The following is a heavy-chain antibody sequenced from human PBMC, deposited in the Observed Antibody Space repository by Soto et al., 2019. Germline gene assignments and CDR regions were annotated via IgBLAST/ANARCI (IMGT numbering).Heavy chain of an antibody. V-gene: IGHV1-69*04. CDR2: IIPILGIA. J-gene: IGHJ4*02. Sequence: GASVKVSCKASGGTFSSYTISWVRQAPGQGLEWMGRIIPILGIANYAQKFQGRVTITADKSTSTAYMELSSLRSEDTAVYYCARDLGGQIVDYWGQGTLVTVSS. CDR1: GGTFSSYT. CDR3: ARDLGGQIVDY. D-gene: IGHD1-26*01.